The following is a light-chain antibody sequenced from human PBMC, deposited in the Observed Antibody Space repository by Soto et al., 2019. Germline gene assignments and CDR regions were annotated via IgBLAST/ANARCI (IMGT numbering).Light chain of an antibody. Sequence: EIVMTQAPATLSVSPVERASLSCRAGQSVTSNLAWYQQKPGQAPRLLMYGASTRATGIPARFSGSGSGTEFTLTISSLQSEDFAVYYCQQYNNWPPITFGQGTRLEIK. CDR2: GAS. J-gene: IGKJ5*01. CDR3: QQYNNWPPIT. CDR1: QSVTSN. V-gene: IGKV3D-15*01.